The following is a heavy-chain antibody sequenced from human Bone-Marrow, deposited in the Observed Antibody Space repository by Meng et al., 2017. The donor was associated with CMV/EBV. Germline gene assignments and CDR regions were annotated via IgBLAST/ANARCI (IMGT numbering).Heavy chain of an antibody. D-gene: IGHD2-2*02. V-gene: IGHV3-48*03. Sequence: GGSLRLSCAASGFTFSSYEMNWVRQAPGKGLEWVSYISTSGSTIYYADSVKGRFTISRDNPKNSLSLQMNSLRAEGTAVYYCARSRVGSAAIPGDYWGQGTLVTVSS. CDR3: ARSRVGSAAIPGDY. CDR2: ISTSGSTI. CDR1: GFTFSSYE. J-gene: IGHJ4*02.